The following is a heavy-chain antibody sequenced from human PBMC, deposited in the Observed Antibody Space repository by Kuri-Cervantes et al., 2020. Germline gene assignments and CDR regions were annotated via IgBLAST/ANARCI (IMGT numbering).Heavy chain of an antibody. CDR3: ASARYCTNGVCLDY. CDR1: GFTFSSYA. Sequence: LSLTCAASGFTFSSYAMHWVRQAPGKGLEWVAVISYDGSNKYYADSVKGRFTISRDNSKNTLYLQMNSLRAEDTAVYYCASARYCTNGVCLDYWGQGTLVTVSS. J-gene: IGHJ4*02. CDR2: ISYDGSNK. V-gene: IGHV3-30-3*01. D-gene: IGHD2-8*01.